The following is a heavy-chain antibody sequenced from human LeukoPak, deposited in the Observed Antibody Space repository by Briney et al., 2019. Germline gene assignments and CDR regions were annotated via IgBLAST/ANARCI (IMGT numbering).Heavy chain of an antibody. CDR1: GFTFSSYG. V-gene: IGHV3-30*18. CDR3: AKDLFYSGSWYERNGDFDI. Sequence: GGSLTLSCAASGFTFSSYGMHWVRQAPGKGLEWVAVISYDGSNKYYGDSVKGRFTISRDKSKNTLYLQMNSLRAEDKAVYYCAKDLFYSGSWYERNGDFDIWGKGTMVTVSS. D-gene: IGHD6-13*01. J-gene: IGHJ3*02. CDR2: ISYDGSNK.